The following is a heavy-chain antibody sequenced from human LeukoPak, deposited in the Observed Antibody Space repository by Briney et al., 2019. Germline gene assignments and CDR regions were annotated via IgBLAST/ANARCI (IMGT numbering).Heavy chain of an antibody. CDR1: GFTFSNYV. CDR3: AKGVTSYFDL. J-gene: IGHJ2*01. Sequence: PGGSLRLSCVASGFTFSNYVMSWVRRAPGKGLEWVSTISGSGGSTYYADSVKGRFTISRDNSKSTLHLQISSLRAEDTAVYYCAKGVTSYFDLWGRGTQVTVSS. V-gene: IGHV3-23*01. CDR2: ISGSGGST.